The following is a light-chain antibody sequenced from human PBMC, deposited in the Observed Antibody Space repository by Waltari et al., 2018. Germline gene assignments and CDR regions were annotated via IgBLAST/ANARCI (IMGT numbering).Light chain of an antibody. J-gene: IGLJ3*02. Sequence: YVLTQPPSVSVDPGKTARLTCGGDNIGSNSVSWYQQKPGQAPVVVMFYDSDRPSEIPERFSGSNTGNTATLTISWVEAGDEADYHCQVWDDVTDSGVFGGGTKLTVL. CDR1: NIGSNS. CDR3: QVWDDVTDSGV. CDR2: YDS. V-gene: IGLV3-21*04.